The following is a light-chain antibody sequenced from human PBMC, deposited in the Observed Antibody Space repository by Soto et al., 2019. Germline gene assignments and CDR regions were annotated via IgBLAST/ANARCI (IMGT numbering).Light chain of an antibody. V-gene: IGKV1-9*01. CDR1: QGISSY. Sequence: DIHLTQSPSFLSASVGDRVTITCWASQGISSYLAWYQQKPWKAPNLLIYAASTLHTGVPSRFSGSGSGTEFSLSISNLQPEDFTTYSWQQPDSYPRTFGQGTKVDIK. CDR3: QQPDSYPRT. CDR2: AAS. J-gene: IGKJ1*01.